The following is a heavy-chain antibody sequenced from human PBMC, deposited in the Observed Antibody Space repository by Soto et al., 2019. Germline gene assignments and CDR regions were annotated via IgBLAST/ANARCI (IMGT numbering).Heavy chain of an antibody. CDR1: GGSISSSSYY. J-gene: IGHJ6*02. V-gene: IGHV4-39*01. D-gene: IGHD6-13*01. CDR3: ARKNSSSWYMVYYYGMDV. CDR2: IYYSGST. Sequence: SETLSLTCTVSGGSISSSSYYWGWIRQPPGKGLEWIGSIYYSGSTYYNPSLKSRVTISVDTSKNQFSLKLSSVTAADTAVYYCARKNSSSWYMVYYYGMDVCGQRTTVTVSS.